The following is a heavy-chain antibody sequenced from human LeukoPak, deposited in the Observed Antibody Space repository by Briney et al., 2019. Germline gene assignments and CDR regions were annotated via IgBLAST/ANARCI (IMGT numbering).Heavy chain of an antibody. D-gene: IGHD2-2*01. CDR2: TYPGDSDT. CDR3: ARHEGYCSSTSCYLWFDP. Sequence: GESLKISCKGSGYSFTSYWIGWVRQMPGKGLEWMGITYPGDSDTRYSPSFQGQVTISADKSISTAYLQWSSLKASDTAMYYCARHEGYCSSTSCYLWFDPWGQGTLVTVSS. CDR1: GYSFTSYW. V-gene: IGHV5-51*01. J-gene: IGHJ5*02.